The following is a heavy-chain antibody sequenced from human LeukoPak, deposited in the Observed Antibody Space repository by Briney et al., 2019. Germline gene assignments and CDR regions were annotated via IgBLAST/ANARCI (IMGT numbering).Heavy chain of an antibody. D-gene: IGHD3-22*01. CDR2: ISGSGGST. CDR3: AKDQDYDSSGYFQN. Sequence: LTGGSLRLSCAASGFTFRSYAMSWVRQAPGKGLEWVSAISGSGGSTYYADSVKGRFTISRDNSKNTLYLQMNSLRAEDTAVYYCAKDQDYDSSGYFQNWGQGTLVTVSS. V-gene: IGHV3-23*01. J-gene: IGHJ4*02. CDR1: GFTFRSYA.